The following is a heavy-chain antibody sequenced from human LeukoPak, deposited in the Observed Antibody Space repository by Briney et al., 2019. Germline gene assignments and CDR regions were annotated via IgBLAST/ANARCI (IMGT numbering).Heavy chain of an antibody. V-gene: IGHV1-69*01. Sequence: ASVKVSCKAFGGTFSSYAISWVRQAPGQGLEWMGGIIPIFGTANYAQKFQGRVTITADESTSTAYMELSSLRSEDTAVYYCARRKWEPIEDYYYYYMDVWGKGTTVTVSS. CDR2: IIPIFGTA. D-gene: IGHD1-26*01. CDR3: ARRKWEPIEDYYYYYMDV. J-gene: IGHJ6*03. CDR1: GGTFSSYA.